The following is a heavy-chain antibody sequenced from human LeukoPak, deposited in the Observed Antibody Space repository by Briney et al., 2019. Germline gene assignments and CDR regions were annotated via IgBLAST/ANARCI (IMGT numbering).Heavy chain of an antibody. Sequence: SETLSITCAVSGGSISTTDFDWAWIRQPPGQGLEWIATISSSGKSYYNPYLMSRVTISVDTSKNQFSLDVTSVTAADTGLFYCARFKGGTGFDYWGRGILVIVS. D-gene: IGHD1-26*01. V-gene: IGHV4-39*01. J-gene: IGHJ4*02. CDR3: ARFKGGTGFDY. CDR2: ISSSGKS. CDR1: GGSISTTDFD.